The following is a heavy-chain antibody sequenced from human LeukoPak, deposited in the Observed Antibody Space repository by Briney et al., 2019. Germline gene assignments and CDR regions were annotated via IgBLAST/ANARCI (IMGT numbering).Heavy chain of an antibody. J-gene: IGHJ4*02. V-gene: IGHV3-23*01. CDR3: AKSVRRYYDSSGFDF. CDR1: GFTFTSYA. D-gene: IGHD3-22*01. CDR2: IRGSGGST. Sequence: GGSLRLSCAASGFTFTSYAMNWVRQAPGKGLEWVSVIRGSGGSTYYTDSVKGRFTISRDNSKNTVYLQMNSLRAEDTAVYYCAKSVRRYYDSSGFDFWGQGTLVTVSS.